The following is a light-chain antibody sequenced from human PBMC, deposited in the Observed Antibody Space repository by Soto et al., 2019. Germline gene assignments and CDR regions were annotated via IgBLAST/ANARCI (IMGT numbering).Light chain of an antibody. CDR2: AAS. J-gene: IGKJ1*01. Sequence: DSQMTHSPSSLSASVGDRVTITCRSSQSISSYLNWYQQKPGKAPKLLIYAASSLQSGVPSRFSGSGSGTDFTLTISSLQPEDFATYYCQQSYSTLWTLGQGTKVDIK. V-gene: IGKV1-39*01. CDR1: QSISSY. CDR3: QQSYSTLWT.